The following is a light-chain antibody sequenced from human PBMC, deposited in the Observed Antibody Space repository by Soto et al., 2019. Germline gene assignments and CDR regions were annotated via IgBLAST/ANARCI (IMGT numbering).Light chain of an antibody. V-gene: IGKV1-5*03. Sequence: DIQMTQSPSTLSASVGDRVTITCRASQSISSWLAWYQQKPGKAPRLLIYKASNLESGVPSRFSGSGSGTEFTLTISSRQPDDSATYYCQQYNDNWTFGQGTKVEIK. CDR2: KAS. CDR3: QQYNDNWT. CDR1: QSISSW. J-gene: IGKJ1*01.